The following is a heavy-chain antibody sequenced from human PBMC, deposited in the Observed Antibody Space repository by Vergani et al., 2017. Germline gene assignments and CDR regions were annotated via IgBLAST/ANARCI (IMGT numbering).Heavy chain of an antibody. CDR1: GGSFSGYY. CDR3: ARLLAGYSSGWFFDY. Sequence: QVQLQQWGAGLLKPSETLSLTCAVYGGSFSGYYWSWIRQPPGKGLEWIGEINHSGSTYYNPSLKSRVTISVDTSKNQFSLKLSSVTAADTAVYYCARLLAGYSSGWFFDYWGQGTLVTVSS. V-gene: IGHV4-34*01. D-gene: IGHD6-19*01. J-gene: IGHJ4*02. CDR2: INHSGST.